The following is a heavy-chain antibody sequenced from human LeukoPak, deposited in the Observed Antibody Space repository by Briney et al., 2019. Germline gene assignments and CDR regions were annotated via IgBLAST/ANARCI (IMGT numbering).Heavy chain of an antibody. Sequence: GGSLRLSCVGLTFTVSDTFMSWVRQAPGKGLEWVSSISATGGSTYYADSVKGRSTISRDNSKTTLYLQMNSLRAEDTAVYYCAKGSSTYSITSYWYFDLWGRGTLVTVSS. D-gene: IGHD6-13*01. J-gene: IGHJ2*01. CDR3: AKGSSTYSITSYWYFDL. CDR2: ISATGGST. V-gene: IGHV3-23*01. CDR1: TFTVSDTF.